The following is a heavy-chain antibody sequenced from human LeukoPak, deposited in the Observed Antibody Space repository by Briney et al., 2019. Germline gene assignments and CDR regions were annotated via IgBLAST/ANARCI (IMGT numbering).Heavy chain of an antibody. CDR3: ARSSGTGTFSY. D-gene: IGHD6-25*01. CDR1: GGSISSGGYY. V-gene: IGHV4-31*03. CDR2: IYYSGST. J-gene: IGHJ4*02. Sequence: ASQTLSLTCTVSGGSISSGGYYWSWIRQHPGKGLEWIGYIYYSGSTYYNPSLKSRVTISVDTSKNQFSLKMSSVTAADTAVYYCARSSGTGTFSYWGQGTLVTVSS.